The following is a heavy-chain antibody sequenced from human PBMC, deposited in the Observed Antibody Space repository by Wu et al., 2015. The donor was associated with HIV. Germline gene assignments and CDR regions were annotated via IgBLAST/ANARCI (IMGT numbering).Heavy chain of an antibody. V-gene: IGHV1-69*05. D-gene: IGHD3-10*01. Sequence: QVQLVQSGAEVKKPGSSVRVSCKASGGIFSKYDINWVRQAPGQGLEWMGGTTPMFGTTNYAQKFQGRVTITSDVYTGTVYMELSSLISEDTAIYYCARELEDPAIMVRAGFDPWGQGTLVTVSS. J-gene: IGHJ5*02. CDR2: TTPMFGTT. CDR1: GGIFSKYD. CDR3: ARELEDPAIMVRAGFDP.